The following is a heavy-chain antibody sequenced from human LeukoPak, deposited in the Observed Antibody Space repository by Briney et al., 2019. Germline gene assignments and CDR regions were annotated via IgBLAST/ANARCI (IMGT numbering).Heavy chain of an antibody. J-gene: IGHJ4*02. CDR1: RFTFSSYN. Sequence: PGGSLRLSCAASRFTFSSYNMNWVRQAPGKGLEWVSSISSSSSYIYYADSVKGRFTISRDNAKNSLYLQMNSLRVEDTAVYYCAKATFASSWNLYFDYWGQGTLVTVSS. CDR3: AKATFASSWNLYFDY. CDR2: ISSSSSYI. D-gene: IGHD6-13*01. V-gene: IGHV3-21*04.